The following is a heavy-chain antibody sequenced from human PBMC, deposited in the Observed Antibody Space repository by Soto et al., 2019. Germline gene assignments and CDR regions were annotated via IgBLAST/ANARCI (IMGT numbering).Heavy chain of an antibody. CDR2: IYYSGST. V-gene: IGHV4-59*08. D-gene: IGHD1-26*01. CDR3: ARHSKGARSRPH. Sequence: PSETLSLTCTVSGGSISSYYWSWIRQPPGKGLEWIGYIYYSGSTNYNPSLKSRVTISVDTSKNQFSLKLSSVTAADTAVYYCARHSKGARSRPHWGQGTLVTVSS. J-gene: IGHJ4*02. CDR1: GGSISSYY.